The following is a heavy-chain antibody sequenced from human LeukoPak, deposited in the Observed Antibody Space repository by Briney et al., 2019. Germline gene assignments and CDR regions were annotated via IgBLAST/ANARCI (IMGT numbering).Heavy chain of an antibody. D-gene: IGHD2-2*01. CDR1: GYSFTSYW. J-gene: IGHJ4*02. Sequence: GESLKISCKGSGYSFTSYWIGWVRQMPGKGLELMGIVYPGDSDTRYSPSFQGQVTISADKSISTAYLQWSSLKASDTAMYYCARYFGYCSSTSCYAYFDYWGQGTLVTVSS. CDR2: VYPGDSDT. CDR3: ARYFGYCSSTSCYAYFDY. V-gene: IGHV5-51*01.